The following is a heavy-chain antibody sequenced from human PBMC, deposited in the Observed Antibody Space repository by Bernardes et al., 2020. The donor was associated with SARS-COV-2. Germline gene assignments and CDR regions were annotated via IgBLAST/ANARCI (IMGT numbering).Heavy chain of an antibody. V-gene: IGHV1-46*01. D-gene: IGHD2-21*02. Sequence: VKVSCKASGYTFTSYYMHWVRQAPGQGLEWMGIINPSGGSTSYAQKFQGRVTMTRDTSTSTVYMELSSLRSEDTAVYYCARDMTANVFSFDQWGQGTTVTVSS. CDR2: INPSGGST. J-gene: IGHJ6*02. CDR1: GYTFTSYY. CDR3: ARDMTANVFSFDQ.